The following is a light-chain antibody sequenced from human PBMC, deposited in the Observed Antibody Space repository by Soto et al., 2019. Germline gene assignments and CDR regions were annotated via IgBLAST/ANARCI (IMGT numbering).Light chain of an antibody. V-gene: IGLV2-14*03. CDR1: SSDVGGYNF. CDR3: YSYTSSSTLV. CDR2: NVY. J-gene: IGLJ2*01. Sequence: QSALTQPASVSGSPGQSVTISCTGTSSDVGGYNFVSWYQQHPGKAPKLMLYNVYDRPSGISHRFSGSRSGNTASLTISGLQAEDEAHYYCYSYTSSSTLVFGGGTKLTVL.